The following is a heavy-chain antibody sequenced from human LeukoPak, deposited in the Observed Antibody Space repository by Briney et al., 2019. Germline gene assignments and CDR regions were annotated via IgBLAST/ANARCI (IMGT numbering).Heavy chain of an antibody. CDR2: IYPGDSDT. CDR1: GYSFNTYW. D-gene: IGHD2-15*01. CDR3: ARRQYCSGGDCYSGAFDI. Sequence: GESLKISCKGSGYSFNTYWIAWVRQLPGKGLEWMGIIYPGDSDTRYSPPFQGPVSISADKSITTAYLQWSRLKASDTAIYYCARRQYCSGGDCYSGAFDIWGQGTMVTVSS. V-gene: IGHV5-51*01. J-gene: IGHJ3*02.